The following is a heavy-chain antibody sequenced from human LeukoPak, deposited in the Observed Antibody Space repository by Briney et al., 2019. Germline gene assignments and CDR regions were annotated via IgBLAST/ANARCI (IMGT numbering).Heavy chain of an antibody. CDR2: IWSDSTNK. Sequence: PGGSLRLSCAASGFTFSTYDMHWVRQAPGKGLEWVAVIWSDSTNKYYADSVRGRFTISRDNSKNTLYLQMSSLRAEDTAMYYCARDRLTTVTTFHFDYWGQGTLVTVSS. CDR1: GFTFSTYD. CDR3: ARDRLTTVTTFHFDY. D-gene: IGHD4-17*01. V-gene: IGHV3-33*01. J-gene: IGHJ4*02.